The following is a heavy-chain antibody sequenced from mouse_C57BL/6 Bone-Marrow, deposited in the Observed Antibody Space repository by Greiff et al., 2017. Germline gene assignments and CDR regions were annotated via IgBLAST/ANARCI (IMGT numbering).Heavy chain of an antibody. Sequence: QVQLKQPGAELVKPGASVKLSCKASGYTFTSYWMQWVKQRPGQGLEWIGEIDPSDSYTNYNQKFKGKAPLTVDTSSSTAYLQLSSLTSEDSAVYYCARRDYGGYWGQGTTLTVSS. D-gene: IGHD1-2*01. J-gene: IGHJ2*01. CDR1: GYTFTSYW. CDR2: IDPSDSYT. V-gene: IGHV1-50*01. CDR3: ARRDYGGY.